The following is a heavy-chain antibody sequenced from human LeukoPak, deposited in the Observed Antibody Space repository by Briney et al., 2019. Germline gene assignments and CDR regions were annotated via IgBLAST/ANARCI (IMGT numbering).Heavy chain of an antibody. V-gene: IGHV3-30*04. CDR3: ARDGSHGVRLRGGVYYYYGMDV. D-gene: IGHD3-10*01. CDR1: GFTFSSYA. J-gene: IGHJ6*02. Sequence: GGSLRLSCAASGFTFSSYAMHWVRQAPGKVLEWVAVISYDGSNKYYADSVKGRFTISRDNSKNTLYLQMNSLRAEDTAVYYCARDGSHGVRLRGGVYYYYGMDVWGQGTTVTVSS. CDR2: ISYDGSNK.